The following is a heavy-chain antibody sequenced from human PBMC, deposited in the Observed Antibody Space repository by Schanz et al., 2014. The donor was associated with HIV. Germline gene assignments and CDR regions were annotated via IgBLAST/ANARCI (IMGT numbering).Heavy chain of an antibody. D-gene: IGHD6-19*01. CDR3: AKTSYGWYFDY. CDR1: GFTVSSNY. V-gene: IGHV3-53*01. Sequence: EVQLVESGGGLIQPGGSLRLTCVASGFTVSSNYMTWVRQAPGKGLEWVSVIYSGGSTYYADSVKGRFTISRDNSKNTLYLQMNSLRAEDTAIYYCAKTSYGWYFDYWGQGTLVTVSS. J-gene: IGHJ4*02. CDR2: IYSGGST.